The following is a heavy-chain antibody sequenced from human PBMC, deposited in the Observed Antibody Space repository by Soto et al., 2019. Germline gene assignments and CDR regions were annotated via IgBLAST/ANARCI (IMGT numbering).Heavy chain of an antibody. D-gene: IGHD2-15*01. Sequence: QPGGSLRLSCAASGFTFSSYGMHWVRQAPGKGLEWVAVIWYDGSNKYYADSVKGRLTISRDNSKNTLYLQMNSLRAEDTAVYYCARECLEGGGSSDIWGQGTMVTVSS. CDR2: IWYDGSNK. CDR3: ARECLEGGGSSDI. V-gene: IGHV3-33*01. J-gene: IGHJ3*02. CDR1: GFTFSSYG.